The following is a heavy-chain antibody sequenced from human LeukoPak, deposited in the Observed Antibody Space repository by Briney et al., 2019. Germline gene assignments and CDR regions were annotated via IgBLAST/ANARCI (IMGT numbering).Heavy chain of an antibody. D-gene: IGHD3-22*01. CDR2: IDYSGST. CDR1: GGSISSSSYY. J-gene: IGHJ4*02. CDR3: ARHPEGGTVTLLNYYDSSGYES. Sequence: SETLSLTCTVSGGSISSSSYYWGWIRQPPGKGLEWIGSIDYSGSTYYNPSLKRRVTISVDTSKHPFSLKLSSVTAADTAVYYCARHPEGGTVTLLNYYDSSGYESWGQGTLVTVSS. V-gene: IGHV4-39*01.